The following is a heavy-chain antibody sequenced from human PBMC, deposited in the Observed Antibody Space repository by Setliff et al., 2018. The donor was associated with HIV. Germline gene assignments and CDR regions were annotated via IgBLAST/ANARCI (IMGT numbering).Heavy chain of an antibody. V-gene: IGHV4-34*01. J-gene: IGHJ4*02. Sequence: TLSPTCAVYGGSFSGHYWGWVRQPPGKGLEWIGGIYYTGSPFYNPSLKSRVTISVDMSNNQFSLKVTSVTAADTAVYYCMRGRSITIFGVAYFDFWGQGTQVTVSS. CDR1: GGSFSGHY. CDR2: IYYTGSP. CDR3: MRGRSITIFGVAYFDF. D-gene: IGHD3-3*01.